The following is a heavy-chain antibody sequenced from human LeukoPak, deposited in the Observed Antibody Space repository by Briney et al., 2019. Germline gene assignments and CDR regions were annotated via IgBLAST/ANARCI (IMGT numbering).Heavy chain of an antibody. J-gene: IGHJ4*02. CDR2: ISSSGSTI. CDR3: AREDERAAAGTGFDY. CDR1: GFTFSSYE. V-gene: IGHV3-48*03. Sequence: PGGSLRLSCAASGFTFSSYEMNWVRQAPGKGLEWVSYISSSGSTIYYADSVKGRFTISRDNPKNTLYLQMNSLRAEDTAVYYCAREDERAAAGTGFDYWGQGTLVTVSS. D-gene: IGHD6-13*01.